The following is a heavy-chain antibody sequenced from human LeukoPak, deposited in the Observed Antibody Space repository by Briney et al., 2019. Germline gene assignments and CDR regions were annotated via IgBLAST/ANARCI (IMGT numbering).Heavy chain of an antibody. D-gene: IGHD4-17*01. CDR1: GFTFSSYA. Sequence: PGGSLRLSCAAPGFTFSSYAMSWVRQAPGKGLEWVSDISASGGSTSYADSVKGRFTISRDNSKNTLYLQMNSLRAEDTAVYYCAKKETTVTTFFENWGQGTLVTVSS. V-gene: IGHV3-23*01. CDR3: AKKETTVTTFFEN. CDR2: ISASGGST. J-gene: IGHJ4*02.